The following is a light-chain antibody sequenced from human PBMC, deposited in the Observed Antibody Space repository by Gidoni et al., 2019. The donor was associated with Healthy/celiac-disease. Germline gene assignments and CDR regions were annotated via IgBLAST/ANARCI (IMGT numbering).Light chain of an antibody. J-gene: IGKJ4*02. Sequence: EIVLTQSPATLSLSPGERATHSCSASQSVSSYLAWYQQKPGQAPRLLIYDASNRATGIPARFSGSGSGTDFTLTISSLEPEDFAVYYCQQRSNWPLTFGGGTKVEIK. CDR2: DAS. V-gene: IGKV3-11*01. CDR3: QQRSNWPLT. CDR1: QSVSSY.